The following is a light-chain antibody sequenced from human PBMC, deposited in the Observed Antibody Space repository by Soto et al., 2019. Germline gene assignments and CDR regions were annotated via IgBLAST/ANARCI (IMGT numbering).Light chain of an antibody. CDR2: VAS. CDR3: QQLNTSPFT. Sequence: IQLTQSPSSLSASVGDRVTITCRASQDISNSLAWYQQKPGTAPKLLIYVASTLQSGVPSRFSDSGSGTDFTLTISSLQPEDFATYYCQQLNTSPFTFGPGTKVDIK. V-gene: IGKV1-9*01. J-gene: IGKJ3*01. CDR1: QDISNS.